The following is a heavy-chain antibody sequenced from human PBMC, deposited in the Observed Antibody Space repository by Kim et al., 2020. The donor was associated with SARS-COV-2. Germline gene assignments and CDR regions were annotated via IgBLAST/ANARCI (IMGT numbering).Heavy chain of an antibody. CDR3: ARGPDIVATSGPSGY. V-gene: IGHV4-34*01. Sequence: SETLSLTCAVYGGSFSGYYWSWIRQPPGKGLEWIGEINHSGSTNYNPSLKSRVTISVDTSKNQFSLKLSSVTAADTAVYYCARGPDIVATSGPSGYWGQGTLVTVSS. J-gene: IGHJ4*02. CDR1: GGSFSGYY. CDR2: INHSGST. D-gene: IGHD5-12*01.